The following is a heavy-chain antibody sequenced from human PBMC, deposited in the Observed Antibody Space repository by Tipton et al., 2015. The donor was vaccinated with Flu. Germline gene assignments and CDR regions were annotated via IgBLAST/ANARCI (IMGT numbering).Heavy chain of an antibody. V-gene: IGHV3-7*01. J-gene: IGHJ4*02. CDR3: VRKGFGDY. D-gene: IGHD3-10*01. CDR1: GFTLSNYW. CDR2: IKQDGSEK. Sequence: GSLRLSCAASGFTLSNYWMSWVRQAPGKGLEWVANIKQDGSEKYYLDSVKGRFTISRDNAKNSLFLQMNSLRAEDTAVYYCVRKGFGDYWGQGILVTVSS.